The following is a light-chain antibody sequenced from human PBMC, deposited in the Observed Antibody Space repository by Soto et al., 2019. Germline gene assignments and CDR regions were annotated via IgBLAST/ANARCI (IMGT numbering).Light chain of an antibody. CDR3: ASYTTARIRV. J-gene: IGLJ2*01. CDR2: YVS. Sequence: QSVLTQPASVSASPGQSITISCTGTSSDIGAYNSVSWYQQLPGKAPQLMIYYVSFRPSGISSRFSGSKSGNTASLTISGLRPDDDADYYCASYTTARIRVFGGGTKLTVL. V-gene: IGLV2-14*03. CDR1: SSDIGAYNS.